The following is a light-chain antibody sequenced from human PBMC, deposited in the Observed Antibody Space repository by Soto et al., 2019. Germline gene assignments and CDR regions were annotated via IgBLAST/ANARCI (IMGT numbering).Light chain of an antibody. CDR1: QSVSSY. J-gene: IGKJ5*01. Sequence: EIVLTQSPATLSLSPGEIATLSCRASQSVSSYLAWYQQKPGQAPRLLIYDTSNRATGIPARFSGSGSGTDFTLTISSLEPEDFAIYYCQQRSNWIAFGQGTRLEIE. CDR2: DTS. V-gene: IGKV3-11*01. CDR3: QQRSNWIA.